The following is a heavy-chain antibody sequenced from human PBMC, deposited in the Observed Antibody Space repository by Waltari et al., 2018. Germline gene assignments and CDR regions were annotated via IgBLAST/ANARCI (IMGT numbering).Heavy chain of an antibody. D-gene: IGHD2-2*01. CDR1: GSTYRRYA. V-gene: IGHV1-69*12. J-gene: IGHJ4*02. CDR2: NIPIFGTA. Sequence: QAERVQSGSEVKEPGSCVEVSCNASGSTYRRYAMLWVRHAPAQGLGWMGGNIPIFGTANYAQKFQGRFTITADESTSTAYMELSSLRSEDTAVYYCASAGYCSSTSCYGTFDYWGQGTLVTVSS. CDR3: ASAGYCSSTSCYGTFDY.